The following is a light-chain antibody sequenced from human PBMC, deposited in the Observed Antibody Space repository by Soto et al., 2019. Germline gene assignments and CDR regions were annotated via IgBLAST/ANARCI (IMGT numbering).Light chain of an antibody. CDR3: QQYGRSPWT. Sequence: EIVLTQSPGTLSLSPGERATLSCRASQSVYSTSLAWYLQKPGLAPRLLIYDASSRATGIPDRFSGRGSGTDFSLTISRLEPEDYAVYFCQQYGRSPWTFGQGTKVEIK. J-gene: IGKJ1*01. CDR1: QSVYSTS. CDR2: DAS. V-gene: IGKV3-20*01.